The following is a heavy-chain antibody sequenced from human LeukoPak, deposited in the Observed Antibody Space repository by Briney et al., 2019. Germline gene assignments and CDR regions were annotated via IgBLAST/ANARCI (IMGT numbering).Heavy chain of an antibody. J-gene: IGHJ2*01. CDR1: GGSFSGYY. V-gene: IGHV4-34*01. CDR2: INHSGST. CDR3: ATGQDYDYVWGSYRWYFDL. D-gene: IGHD3-16*02. Sequence: PSGTLSLTCAVYGGSFSGYYWSWIRQTPGKGLEWIGEINHSGSTNYNPSLKSRVTISVDTSKNQFSLKLSSVTAADTAVYYCATGQDYDYVWGSYRWYFDLWGRGTPVTVSS.